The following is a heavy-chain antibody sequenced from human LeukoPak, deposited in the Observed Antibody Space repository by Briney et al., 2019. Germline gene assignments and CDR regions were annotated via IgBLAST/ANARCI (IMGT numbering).Heavy chain of an antibody. J-gene: IGHJ4*02. Sequence: SETLSLTCTVSGGSISSYYWSWIRQPAGKGLEWIGRIYTSGSANYNPSLKRRVTMSVDTSKNQFSLKLSSVTAADTAVYYCARLKIRRYGSGWLAGPARPEKYYFDYWGQGTLVTVA. CDR3: ARLKIRRYGSGWLAGPARPEKYYFDY. D-gene: IGHD6-19*01. CDR2: IYTSGSA. CDR1: GGSISSYY. V-gene: IGHV4-4*07.